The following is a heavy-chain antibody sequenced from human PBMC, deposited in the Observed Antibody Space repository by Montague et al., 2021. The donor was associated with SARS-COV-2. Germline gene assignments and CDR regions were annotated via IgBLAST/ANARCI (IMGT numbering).Heavy chain of an antibody. D-gene: IGHD3-10*01. CDR3: VRGSWYYYGSGAFDY. CDR2: NSNRENP. Sequence: NSNRENPFYNPSLKSPVTISVDTSKNQFSLKMISVTAADTGIYYCVRGSWYYYGSGAFDYWGQGTLVTVSA. V-gene: IGHV4-4*06. J-gene: IGHJ4*02.